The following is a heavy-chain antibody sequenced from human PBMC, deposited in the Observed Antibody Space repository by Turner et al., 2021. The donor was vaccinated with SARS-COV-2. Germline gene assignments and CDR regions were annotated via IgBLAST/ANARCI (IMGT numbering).Heavy chain of an antibody. D-gene: IGHD1-1*01. CDR3: ARGSPGEDFYYYGMGV. J-gene: IGHJ6*02. CDR1: DFTFGSYI. V-gene: IGHV3-21*01. Sequence: EQLVESGGGLVKPGGSLRLSCSASDFTFGSYIMNWVRKAPGKGLEWVSSISSSSSYIYYADSVKGRFTISRDNAKDSLYLKMNSLRAEDTAVYYCARGSPGEDFYYYGMGVWGQGTTVTVSS. CDR2: ISSSSSYI.